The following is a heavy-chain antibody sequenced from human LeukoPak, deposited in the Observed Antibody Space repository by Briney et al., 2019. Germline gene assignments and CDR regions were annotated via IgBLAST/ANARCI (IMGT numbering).Heavy chain of an antibody. CDR3: ARDSNWGSMDFDY. J-gene: IGHJ4*02. D-gene: IGHD7-27*01. V-gene: IGHV1-69*05. CDR2: IIPIFGTA. Sequence: GASVKVSCKASGGTFSSYAISWVRQAPGQGLEWMGGIIPIFGTANYAQKFQGRVTITTDESTSTAYMELSSLRSEDTAVYYCARDSNWGSMDFDYWGQGTLVTVSS. CDR1: GGTFSSYA.